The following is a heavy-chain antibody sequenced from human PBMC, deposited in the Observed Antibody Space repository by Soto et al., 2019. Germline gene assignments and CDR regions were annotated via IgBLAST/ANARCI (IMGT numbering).Heavy chain of an antibody. V-gene: IGHV3-23*01. J-gene: IGHJ3*02. CDR1: GFTFCDYA. Sequence: GGSLRLSCAASGFTFCDYAMSWVRQAPGKGLEWVSTISGSGGSTYYADSVKGRFTISRDNSKNPLYLQMTSLRAEDTAVYYCAKDRVAVVVVTIDPAFDIWGQGTMVTVSS. CDR2: ISGSGGST. D-gene: IGHD2-15*01. CDR3: AKDRVAVVVVTIDPAFDI.